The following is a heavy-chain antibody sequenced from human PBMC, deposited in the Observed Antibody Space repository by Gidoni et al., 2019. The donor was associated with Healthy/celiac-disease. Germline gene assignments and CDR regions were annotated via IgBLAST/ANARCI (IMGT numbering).Heavy chain of an antibody. CDR2: IKSKTDGGTT. V-gene: IGHV3-15*01. J-gene: IGHJ5*02. Sequence: EVQLVESGGGLVKPGGSLRLSCAASGFTFSNAWMSWVRQAPGKGLEWVGRIKSKTDGGTTDYAAPVKGRFTISRDDSKNTLYLQMNSLKTEDTAVYYCTTDSLHLGELSLPWSWGQGTLVTVSS. CDR3: TTDSLHLGELSLPWS. CDR1: GFTFSNAW. D-gene: IGHD3-16*02.